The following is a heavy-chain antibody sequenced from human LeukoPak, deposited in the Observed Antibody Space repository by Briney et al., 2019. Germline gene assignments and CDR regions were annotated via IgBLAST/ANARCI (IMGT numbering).Heavy chain of an antibody. V-gene: IGHV3-74*01. CDR2: INSHGSTT. Sequence: GGSLRLSCAASGFTFSSYWMDWVRHAPGKGLGWVSRINSHGSTTRYADSVTGPFTISTHNAKNTLYLQMNSLRAEDTAVYYCAREKQGFDYWGQGTLVTVSS. CDR1: GFTFSSYW. J-gene: IGHJ4*02. CDR3: AREKQGFDY.